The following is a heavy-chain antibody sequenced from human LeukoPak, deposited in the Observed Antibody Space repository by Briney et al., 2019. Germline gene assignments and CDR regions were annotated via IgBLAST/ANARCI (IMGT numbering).Heavy chain of an antibody. V-gene: IGHV1-69*01. J-gene: IGHJ4*02. CDR1: GGTFSSYA. Sequence: SVKVSCKASGGTFSSYAISWVRQAPGQGLEWMGGIIPIFGTANYAQKFQGRVTITADESTSTAYMELSSLRSEDTAVYYCARDDYAWGSYRYPLDYWGQGTLVTVSS. CDR2: IIPIFGTA. CDR3: ARDDYAWGSYRYPLDY. D-gene: IGHD3-16*02.